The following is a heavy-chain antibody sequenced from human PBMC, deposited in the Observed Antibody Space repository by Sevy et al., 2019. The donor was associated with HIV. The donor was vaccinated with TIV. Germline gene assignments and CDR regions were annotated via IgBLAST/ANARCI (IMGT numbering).Heavy chain of an antibody. CDR2: FSFGCGRI. CDR3: VREGCSRPHDY. Sequence: GGSLRLSCEASGFTFSKYSMSWVRQAPGKGLEWVSTFSFGCGRINYADSVKGRFTISRDDSKNTLYLQMNSLRAEDTAVYYCVREGCSRPHDYWGQGTRVTVSS. CDR1: GFTFSKYS. J-gene: IGHJ4*02. V-gene: IGHV3-23*01. D-gene: IGHD2-8*01.